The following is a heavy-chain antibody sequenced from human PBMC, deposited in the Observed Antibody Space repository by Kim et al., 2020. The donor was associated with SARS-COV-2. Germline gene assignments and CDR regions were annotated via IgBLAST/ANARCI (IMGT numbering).Heavy chain of an antibody. CDR2: IWYDGSNK. J-gene: IGHJ4*02. CDR3: ARDLIRDGYYFDY. D-gene: IGHD3-10*01. Sequence: GGSLRLSCAASGFTFSSYGMHWVRQAPGKGLEWVAVIWYDGSNKYYADSVKGRFTISRDNSKNTLYLQMNSLRAEDTAVYYCARDLIRDGYYFDYWGQGTLVTVSS. V-gene: IGHV3-33*01. CDR1: GFTFSSYG.